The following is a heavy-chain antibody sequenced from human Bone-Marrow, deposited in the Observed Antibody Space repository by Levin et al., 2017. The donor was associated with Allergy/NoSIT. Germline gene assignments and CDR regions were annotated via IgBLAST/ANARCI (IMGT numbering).Heavy chain of an antibody. CDR1: GGSFNDYY. CDR3: ARGVDV. J-gene: IGHJ3*01. V-gene: IGHV4-34*01. CDR2: INHRGVT. Sequence: PSETLSLTCAVYGGSFNDYYWSWFRQPPGKGLEWICEINHRGVTNYNPSVTSRVIMSVETPKQQFSLRLTSVTAADTAVYFCARGVDVWGQGTLFTVSS.